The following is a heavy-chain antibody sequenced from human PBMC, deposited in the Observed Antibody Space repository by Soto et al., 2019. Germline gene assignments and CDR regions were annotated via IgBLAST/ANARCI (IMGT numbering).Heavy chain of an antibody. CDR3: AREDILGARTFDD. CDR2: ISSLSSPR. D-gene: IGHD1-26*01. Sequence: PGGSLRLSCAASGFTVSGYSMNWDRQAPGKGLEWGSCISSLSSPRYYAESVEARFIRSSYNAKNSLYLEMNSLRDHDTAVYFCAREDILGARTFDDWGQGTLGTVSS. CDR1: GFTVSGYS. J-gene: IGHJ4*02. V-gene: IGHV3-48*02.